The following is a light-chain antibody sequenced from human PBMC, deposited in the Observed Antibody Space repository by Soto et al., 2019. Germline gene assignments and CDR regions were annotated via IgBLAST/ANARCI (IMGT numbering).Light chain of an antibody. CDR1: QSVSSY. V-gene: IGKV3-11*01. CDR3: QQRSNWPIT. J-gene: IGKJ5*01. Sequence: EIVLTQSTDTLSLSPGERATLSCRASQSVSSYLAWYQQKPGQAPSLLIYDASNRATGIPARFSGSGSGTDFTLTISSLEPEDFAVYYCQQRSNWPITFCQGALLAIK. CDR2: DAS.